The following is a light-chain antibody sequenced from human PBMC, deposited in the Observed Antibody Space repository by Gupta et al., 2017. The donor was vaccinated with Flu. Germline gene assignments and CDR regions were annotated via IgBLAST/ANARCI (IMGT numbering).Light chain of an antibody. J-gene: IGLJ3*02. V-gene: IGLV2-14*01. CDR2: EVT. CDR1: SSYVGGYNY. Sequence: QSALTLPAAVSGSPGQSITFSCTGSSSYVGGYNYVSWYQQHPGKAPQLLIYEVTNRPSGVSDRFSGSKSGNTASLTISWLQAEDEADYYCSSYTYSTTLEGVFGGWSKLTVL. CDR3: SSYTYSTTLEGV.